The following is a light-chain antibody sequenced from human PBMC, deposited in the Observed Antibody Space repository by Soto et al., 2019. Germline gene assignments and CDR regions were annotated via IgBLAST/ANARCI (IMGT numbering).Light chain of an antibody. Sequence: DIVMTQSPDSLAVSLGERATINCKSSQTLLDSSNNKASLSWYQQKPGQPPKLLIYWTSTREFGVPDRFSGSGYGTDCTLTISSLQPEAVAVYYCQQYFNSPRTFGHGTKVEIK. CDR3: QQYFNSPRT. CDR2: WTS. V-gene: IGKV4-1*01. J-gene: IGKJ1*01. CDR1: QTLLDSSNNKAS.